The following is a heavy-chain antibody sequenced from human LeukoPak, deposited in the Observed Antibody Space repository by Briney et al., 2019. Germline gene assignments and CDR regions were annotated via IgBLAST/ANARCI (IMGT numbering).Heavy chain of an antibody. CDR1: GGSISSYY. V-gene: IGHV4-4*07. CDR3: AREGYYDFWSGSPDAFDI. J-gene: IGHJ3*02. Sequence: SETLSLTCTVSGGSISSYYWSWIRQPAGKGLEWIGRIYTSGSTNYNPSLKSRVTMSVDTSKNQFSLKLSSVTAADTAVYYCAREGYYDFWSGSPDAFDIWSQGTMVTVSS. D-gene: IGHD3-3*01. CDR2: IYTSGST.